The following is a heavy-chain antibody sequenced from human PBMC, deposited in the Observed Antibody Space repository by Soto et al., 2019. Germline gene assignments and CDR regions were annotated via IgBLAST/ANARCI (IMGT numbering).Heavy chain of an antibody. J-gene: IGHJ4*02. Sequence: QLRLQESGPGRVKPSETLSLTCTVSGGSITNTDHFWGWMRPSPGRGLEWMGSIYYTGTTYYTASLYQRIFLSVDTPRNQSALNLRSATAADTAMYYCARRVAYDILAPPCMLDSWGQGSLVIVSS. D-gene: IGHD3-9*01. CDR3: ARRVAYDILAPPCMLDS. V-gene: IGHV4-39*01. CDR1: GGSITNTDHF. CDR2: IYYTGTT.